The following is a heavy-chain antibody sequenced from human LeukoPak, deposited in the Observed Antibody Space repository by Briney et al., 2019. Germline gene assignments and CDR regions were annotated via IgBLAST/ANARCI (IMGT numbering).Heavy chain of an antibody. Sequence: GGSLRLSCAASGFTFSSYEMNWVRQAPGKGLEWVSYISSSGSTIYYADSMKGRFTISRDNAKNSLYLQMNSLRAEDTAVYYCARVGSGWYRHPFDYWGQGTLVTVSS. V-gene: IGHV3-48*03. CDR2: ISSSGSTI. J-gene: IGHJ4*02. CDR1: GFTFSSYE. D-gene: IGHD6-19*01. CDR3: ARVGSGWYRHPFDY.